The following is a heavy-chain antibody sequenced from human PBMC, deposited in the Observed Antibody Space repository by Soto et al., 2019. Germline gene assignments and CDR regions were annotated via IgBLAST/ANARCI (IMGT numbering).Heavy chain of an antibody. CDR2: IYYSGST. CDR3: ARWGSGLGVY. V-gene: IGHV4-39*01. Sequence: PSETLSLTCTVSGGSISSSSYYWGWIRQPPGKGLEWIGSIYYSGSTYYNPSLKSRVTISVDTSKNQFSLKLSSVTAADTAVYYCARWGSGLGVYWGQGTLVTVSS. J-gene: IGHJ4*02. CDR1: GGSISSSSYY. D-gene: IGHD3-16*01.